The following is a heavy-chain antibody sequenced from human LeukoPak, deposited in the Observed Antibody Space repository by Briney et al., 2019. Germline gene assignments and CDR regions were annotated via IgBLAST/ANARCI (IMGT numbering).Heavy chain of an antibody. CDR3: ASRSGTTGFVHDGFDI. D-gene: IGHD1-1*01. J-gene: IGHJ3*02. CDR2: IYPGEADI. Sequence: GESLKISCKGSGYTFTTYWIGWVRQMPGKGLEWMGIIYPGEADIRYSPSFQGQVTMSADKSISTAYLQWSSLKPSDTAMYYCASRSGTTGFVHDGFDIWGQGTMVTVSS. V-gene: IGHV5-51*01. CDR1: GYTFTTYW.